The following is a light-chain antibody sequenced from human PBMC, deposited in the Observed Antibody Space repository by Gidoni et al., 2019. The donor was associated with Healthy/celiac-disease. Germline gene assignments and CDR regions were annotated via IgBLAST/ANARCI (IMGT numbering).Light chain of an antibody. CDR2: KAS. V-gene: IGKV1-5*03. J-gene: IGKJ5*01. CDR3: QQYNSYRIT. Sequence: DIQMNQSPSTLSASVGDRVTITCRASQSISSWLAWYQQKPGKAPKLLIYKASSLESGVPSRFSGSGSGTEFTLTISSLQPDDFATYYCQQYNSYRITFGQGTRLEIK. CDR1: QSISSW.